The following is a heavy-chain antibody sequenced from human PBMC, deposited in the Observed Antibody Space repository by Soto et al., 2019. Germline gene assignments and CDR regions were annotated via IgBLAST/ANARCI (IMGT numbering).Heavy chain of an antibody. CDR1: GGSFSGYY. J-gene: IGHJ4*02. V-gene: IGHV4-34*01. CDR2: INHSGST. CDR3: ARHKITALFDY. Sequence: SETLSLTCTVYGGSFSGYYWTWIRQPPGTGLEWIGEINHSGSTNYNPPLKSRVTISVDTSKNQFSLKLTSVTAADTAVYYCARHKITALFDYRGQGTLVTVSS. D-gene: IGHD3-10*01.